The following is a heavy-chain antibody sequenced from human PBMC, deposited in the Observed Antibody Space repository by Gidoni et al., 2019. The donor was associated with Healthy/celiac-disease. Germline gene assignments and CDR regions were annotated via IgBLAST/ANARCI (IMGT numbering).Heavy chain of an antibody. Sequence: EVQLLESGGGLVQPGGSLRLSCAASGFPFSSYAMRWVRQAPGKGLEWVSAISGSGGSTYYADSVKGRFTISRDNSKNTLYLQMNSLRAEDTAVYYCAKSSLYAPNWFDPWGQGTLVTVSS. D-gene: IGHD6-6*01. J-gene: IGHJ5*02. CDR2: ISGSGGST. V-gene: IGHV3-23*01. CDR3: AKSSLYAPNWFDP. CDR1: GFPFSSYA.